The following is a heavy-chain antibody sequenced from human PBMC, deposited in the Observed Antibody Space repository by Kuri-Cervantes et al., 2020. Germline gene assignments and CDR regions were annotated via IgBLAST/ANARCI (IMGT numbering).Heavy chain of an antibody. J-gene: IGHJ3*02. V-gene: IGHV4-59*12. CDR2: IYYSGST. CDR1: GGSISSYY. D-gene: IGHD3/OR15-3a*01. Sequence: SETLSLTCTVSGGSISSYYWSWIRQPPGKGLEWIGYIYYSGSTNYNPSLKSRVTISIDTSKNQFSLKLSSATAADTAVYYCARVLDWLDAFDIWGQGTMVTVSS. CDR3: ARVLDWLDAFDI.